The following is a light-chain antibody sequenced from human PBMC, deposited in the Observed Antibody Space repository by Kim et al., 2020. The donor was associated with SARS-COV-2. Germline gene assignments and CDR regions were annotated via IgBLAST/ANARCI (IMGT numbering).Light chain of an antibody. J-gene: IGLJ3*02. Sequence: SLSPGQTASITCPGDKLGDKYACWYQQKPGQSPVLVIYQDSKRPSGIPERFSGSNSGNTATLTISGTQAMDEADYYCQAWDSSTWVFGGGTQLTVL. CDR2: QDS. CDR3: QAWDSSTWV. V-gene: IGLV3-1*01. CDR1: KLGDKY.